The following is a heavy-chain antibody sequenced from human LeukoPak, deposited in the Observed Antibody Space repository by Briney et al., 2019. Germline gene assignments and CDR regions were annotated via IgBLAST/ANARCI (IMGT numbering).Heavy chain of an antibody. CDR2: INHSGST. CDR3: ARAPGYCSSTRCYYYYYYGMDV. V-gene: IGHV4-34*01. Sequence: SETLSLTCAVYGGSFSGYYWSWIRQPPGKGLEWIGEINHSGSTNYNPSLKSRVTISVDTSKDQFSLKLSSVTAADTAVYYCARAPGYCSSTRCYYYYYYGMDVWGQGTTVTVSS. CDR1: GGSFSGYY. J-gene: IGHJ6*02. D-gene: IGHD2-2*01.